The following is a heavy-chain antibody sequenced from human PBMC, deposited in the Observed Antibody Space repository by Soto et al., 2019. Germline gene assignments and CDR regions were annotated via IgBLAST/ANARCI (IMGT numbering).Heavy chain of an antibody. V-gene: IGHV4-4*02. CDR3: ARIAAAGTRFDY. J-gene: IGHJ4*02. CDR1: GGSISSTNW. CDR2: IYHSGNT. D-gene: IGHD6-13*01. Sequence: QVQLQESGPGLVKPSGTLSLTCAVSGGSISSTNWWSWVRQPPGKGLEWIGEIYHSGNTNYNPSLKSRITKTVGQSKNQFSLKLSSVTAADTAVYFCARIAAAGTRFDYWGQGTLVTVSS.